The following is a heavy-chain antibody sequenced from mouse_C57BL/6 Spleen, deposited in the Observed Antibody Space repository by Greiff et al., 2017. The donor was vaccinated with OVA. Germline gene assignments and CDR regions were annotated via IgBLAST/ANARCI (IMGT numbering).Heavy chain of an antibody. CDR1: GFTFSSYA. CDR2: ISDGGSYT. V-gene: IGHV5-4*01. J-gene: IGHJ2*01. Sequence: EVKLQESGGGLVKPGGSLKLSCAASGFTFSSYAMSWVRQTPEKRLEWVATISDGGSYTYYPDNVQGRFTISRDNAKNNLYLQMSHLKSEDTAMYYCAREDYWGQGTTLTVSS. CDR3: AREDY.